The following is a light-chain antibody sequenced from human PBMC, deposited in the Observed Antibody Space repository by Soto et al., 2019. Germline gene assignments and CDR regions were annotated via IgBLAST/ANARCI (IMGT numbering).Light chain of an antibody. Sequence: QSVLTQPPSASGTPGQRVTISCSGSSSNIGTNYVNWYQQLPGSAPKLLIYSNDQGPAGVPDRFSGSKSGTSASLAISGLRSEDEAEYFCAAWDGSLDGRFVFGAGTKVTVL. CDR2: SND. CDR1: SSNIGTNY. J-gene: IGLJ1*01. CDR3: AAWDGSLDGRFV. V-gene: IGLV1-47*02.